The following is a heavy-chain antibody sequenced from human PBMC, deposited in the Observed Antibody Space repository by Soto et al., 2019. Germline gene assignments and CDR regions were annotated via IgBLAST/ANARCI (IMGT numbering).Heavy chain of an antibody. CDR3: ASRTSLHNTDAFDI. J-gene: IGHJ3*02. CDR2: ISAHHGKT. D-gene: IGHD2-15*01. V-gene: IGHV1-18*04. Sequence: ASVKVSCKASGYTFTSYGISWVRQAPGQGLEWMGWISAHHGKTNYAQKLQGRVTITTDTSTSTAYMELRSLRAQDNAAYYRASRTSLHNTDAFDIWGQGTMVTVSS. CDR1: GYTFTSYG.